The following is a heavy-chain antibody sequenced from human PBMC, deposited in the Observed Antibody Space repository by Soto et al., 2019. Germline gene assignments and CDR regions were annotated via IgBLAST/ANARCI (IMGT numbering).Heavy chain of an antibody. CDR2: IYYSGST. J-gene: IGHJ4*02. D-gene: IGHD5-18*01. Sequence: SETLSLTCAVSGGSISSSSSYWGWIRQPPGKGLEWIGSIYYSGSTYYNPSLKSRVTISVDTSKNQFSLRLGSVTAADTAVYYCARLWGYSYGPDHWGQGTLVTVSS. CDR1: GGSISSSSSY. CDR3: ARLWGYSYGPDH. V-gene: IGHV4-39*01.